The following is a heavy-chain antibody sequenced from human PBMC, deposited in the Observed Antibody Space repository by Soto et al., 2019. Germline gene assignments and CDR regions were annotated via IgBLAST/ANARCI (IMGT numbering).Heavy chain of an antibody. V-gene: IGHV3-23*01. D-gene: IGHD6-6*01. Sequence: QPGGSLRLSCAASGFTFSSYAMSWVRQAPGKGLEWVSAISGSGGSTYYADSVKGRFTISRDNSKNTLYLQMNSLRAEDTAVYYCAKDFPAARPIRDYYYGMDVWGQGTTVTVSS. J-gene: IGHJ6*02. CDR3: AKDFPAARPIRDYYYGMDV. CDR2: ISGSGGST. CDR1: GFTFSSYA.